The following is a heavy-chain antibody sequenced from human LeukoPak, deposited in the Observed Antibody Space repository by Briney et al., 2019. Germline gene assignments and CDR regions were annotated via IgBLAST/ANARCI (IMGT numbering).Heavy chain of an antibody. CDR3: ARDTDLWFGSIDY. Sequence: ASVKVSCKASGYTFTGYYMHWVRQAPGQGLEWMGWINPNSGGTNYAQKFQGRLTMTRDTSISTAYMELSRLRSDDTAVYYCARDTDLWFGSIDYWGQGTLVTVSS. CDR1: GYTFTGYY. V-gene: IGHV1-2*02. CDR2: INPNSGGT. J-gene: IGHJ4*02. D-gene: IGHD3-10*01.